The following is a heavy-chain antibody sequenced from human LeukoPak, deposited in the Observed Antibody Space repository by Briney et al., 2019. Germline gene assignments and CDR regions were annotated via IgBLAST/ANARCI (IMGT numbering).Heavy chain of an antibody. CDR3: ARHSMRQRVSIYWYFDL. V-gene: IGHV4-59*08. Sequence: SETLSLTCTVSDGFISPYYWSWIRQSPGKGLEWIGYIYDYASTSYNPSLHSRVSISMDTSKNQFSLQLTSVTAADTAIYFCARHSMRQRVSIYWYFDLWGRGILVSVSS. CDR2: IYDYAST. CDR1: DGFISPYY. J-gene: IGHJ2*01. D-gene: IGHD6-6*01.